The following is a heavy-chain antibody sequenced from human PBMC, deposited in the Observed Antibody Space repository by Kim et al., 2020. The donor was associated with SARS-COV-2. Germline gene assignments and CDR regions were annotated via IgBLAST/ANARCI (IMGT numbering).Heavy chain of an antibody. Sequence: ASVKVSCKASGYTFTSYAMHWVRQAPGQRLEWMGWINAGNGNTKYSQKFQGRVTITRDTSASTAYMELSSLRSEDTAVYYCARDPRARGRQQLAPFDYWGQGTLVTVSS. CDR2: INAGNGNT. J-gene: IGHJ4*02. D-gene: IGHD6-13*01. CDR3: ARDPRARGRQQLAPFDY. CDR1: GYTFTSYA. V-gene: IGHV1-3*01.